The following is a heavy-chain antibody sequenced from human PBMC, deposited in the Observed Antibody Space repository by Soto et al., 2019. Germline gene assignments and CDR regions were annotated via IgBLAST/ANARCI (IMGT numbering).Heavy chain of an antibody. D-gene: IGHD5-12*01. CDR2: ISAYNGNT. J-gene: IGHJ4*02. V-gene: IGHV1-18*01. Sequence: ASVKVSCKTSGYTFSNYCINWVRQAPGQGLEWMGWISAYNGNTNFAQKLQGRVSLTTDTSSTTAYMELRSLTSDDTAVYYCARGLVPGYTGFSDYWGQGTLVTVSS. CDR3: ARGLVPGYTGFSDY. CDR1: GYTFSNYC.